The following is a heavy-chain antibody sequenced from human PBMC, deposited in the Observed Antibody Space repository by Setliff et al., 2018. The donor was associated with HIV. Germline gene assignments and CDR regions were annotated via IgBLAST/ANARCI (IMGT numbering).Heavy chain of an antibody. CDR3: AREDGSNSHDTFEI. CDR2: IYYTGST. V-gene: IGHV4-59*01. CDR1: RDSISNDY. J-gene: IGHJ3*02. Sequence: PSETLSLTCPSQEIFRDSISNDYWHWIRQSPGRGLEWIGYIYYTGSTNYNPSLKSRVAMSVDSSNHQFSLKLTSVTPADTAIYYCAREDGSNSHDTFEIWGQGILVTV. D-gene: IGHD1-1*01.